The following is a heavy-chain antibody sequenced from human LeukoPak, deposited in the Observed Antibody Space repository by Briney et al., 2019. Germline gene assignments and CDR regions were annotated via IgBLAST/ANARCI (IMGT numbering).Heavy chain of an antibody. CDR2: LSGSGAGT. V-gene: IGHV3-23*01. D-gene: IGHD3-3*01. Sequence: GGSLRLSCAASGFTFSDYALGWVRQAPGRGLEWVATLSGSGAGTYYSDSVQGRFTISRDNSKRTLFLQMNSLRAEDTAFYYCAKAELGVDIFFDYWGQGTLVTVSS. CDR3: AKAELGVDIFFDY. CDR1: GFTFSDYA. J-gene: IGHJ4*02.